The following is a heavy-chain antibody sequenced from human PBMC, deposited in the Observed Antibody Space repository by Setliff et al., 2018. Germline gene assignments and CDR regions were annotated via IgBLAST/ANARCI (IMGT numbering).Heavy chain of an antibody. CDR1: GYTFTGYY. D-gene: IGHD3-16*01. V-gene: IGHV1-2*02. CDR3: ARDRINSPGEYFDL. J-gene: IGHJ2*01. Sequence: ASVKVSCKASGYTFTGYYMHWVRQAPGQGLEWMGWINPNNGGTDYAQKFQGRVTMTRDTSISTAYLELSRLRSDDTAVYYCARDRINSPGEYFDLWGRGTLVTVSS. CDR2: INPNNGGT.